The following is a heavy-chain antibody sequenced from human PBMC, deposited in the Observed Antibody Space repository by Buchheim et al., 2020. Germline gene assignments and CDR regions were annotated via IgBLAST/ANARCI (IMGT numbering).Heavy chain of an antibody. J-gene: IGHJ5*02. CDR2: INPSGGST. V-gene: IGHV1-46*01. D-gene: IGHD2-2*02. CDR3: ARDHGGYQLLYHNWFDP. Sequence: QVQLVQSGAEVKKPGASVKVSCKASGYTFTSYYMHWVRQAPGQGLEWMGIINPSGGSTSYAQKFQGRVTMTRDTSTSTGDMELSSLRSEDTAVYYCARDHGGYQLLYHNWFDPWGQGTL. CDR1: GYTFTSYY.